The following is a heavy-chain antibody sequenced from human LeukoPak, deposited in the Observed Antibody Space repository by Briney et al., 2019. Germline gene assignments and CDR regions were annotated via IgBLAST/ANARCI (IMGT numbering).Heavy chain of an antibody. D-gene: IGHD1-26*01. J-gene: IGHJ4*02. Sequence: GGSLRLSCAASGFTFDDYAMHWVRQAPGKGLEWVSGISWNSGSMDYADSVKGRFTISRDNAKNSLYLQMNSLRAEDTALYYCAKDGPIVGASGLDYWGQGTLVTVSS. CDR3: AKDGPIVGASGLDY. V-gene: IGHV3-9*01. CDR1: GFTFDDYA. CDR2: ISWNSGSM.